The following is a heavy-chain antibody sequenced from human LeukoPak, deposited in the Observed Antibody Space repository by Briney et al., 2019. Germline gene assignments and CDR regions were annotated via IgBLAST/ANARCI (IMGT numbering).Heavy chain of an antibody. CDR1: GDSVSSNSAT. V-gene: IGHV6-1*01. CDR3: ARVKRMAVASLYYFDS. J-gene: IGHJ4*02. D-gene: IGHD6-19*01. Sequence: SQTLSLTCAISGDSVSSNSATWNWIRQSPSGGLEWLGRTYYRSKWYSDYAVSVKSRITINTDTSKNQFSLQLNSVTPEDTAIYYCARVKRMAVASLYYFDSWGQGTLVTVSS. CDR2: TYYRSKWYS.